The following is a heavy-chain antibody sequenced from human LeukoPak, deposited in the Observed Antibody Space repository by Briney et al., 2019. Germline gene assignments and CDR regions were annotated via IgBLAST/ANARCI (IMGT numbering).Heavy chain of an antibody. Sequence: GGSLRLSCAASGFTFSSCEMNWVRQAPGKGLEWVSFISSSGRTIYYADSVKGRFTISRDNAKNSLYLQMNSLRAEDTAVYYCARDYGGSSPFDYWGQGTLVTVSS. V-gene: IGHV3-48*03. J-gene: IGHJ4*02. CDR2: ISSSGRTI. D-gene: IGHD4-23*01. CDR1: GFTFSSCE. CDR3: ARDYGGSSPFDY.